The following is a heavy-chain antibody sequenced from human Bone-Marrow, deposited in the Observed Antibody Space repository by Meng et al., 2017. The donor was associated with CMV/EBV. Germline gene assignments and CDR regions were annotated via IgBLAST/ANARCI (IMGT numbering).Heavy chain of an antibody. CDR1: GYTFTGYY. J-gene: IGHJ4*02. CDR3: AKDRQGSSWYLGLSLN. CDR2: INPNSGGT. D-gene: IGHD6-13*01. V-gene: IGHV1-2*02. Sequence: ASVKVSCKASGYTFTGYYMHWVRQAPGQGLEWMGWINPNSGGTNYAQKFQGRVTMTRDTSISTVYMELNRLRSDDTAVYYCAKDRQGSSWYLGLSLNWGQGTLVTVSS.